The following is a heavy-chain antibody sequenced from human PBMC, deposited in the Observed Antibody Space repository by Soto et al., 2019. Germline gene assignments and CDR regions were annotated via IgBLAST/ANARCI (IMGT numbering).Heavy chain of an antibody. V-gene: IGHV1-2*02. CDR2: INPNSGAT. Sequence: QVQLAQSGAEVKKPGASVKVSCKASGYTFTGYFMHWVRQAPGQGLEWMGWINPNSGATKYAQKFQGRVTLTRDTSINTAYMEMSMLRSDATAVYYCARGGGTILAPLPWGQGTLVTVSS. J-gene: IGHJ5*02. CDR3: ARGGGTILAPLP. CDR1: GYTFTGYF. D-gene: IGHD3-3*01.